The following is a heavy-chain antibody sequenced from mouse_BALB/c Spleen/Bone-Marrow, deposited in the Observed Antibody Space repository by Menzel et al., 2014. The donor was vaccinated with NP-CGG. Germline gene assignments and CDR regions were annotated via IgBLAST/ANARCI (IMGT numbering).Heavy chain of an antibody. J-gene: IGHJ2*01. CDR1: GFTFSSYW. Sequence: EVKLVESGGGLVQPGGSMKLSCVASGFTFSSYWMNWVRQSPEKGLEWVAEIRLKSNNYATHYAESVKGRFTISRDDSKSGVYLQMNNLRAEDTGIYYCTRTGTGYFDYWGQGTTLTVSS. CDR2: IRLKSNNYAT. CDR3: TRTGTGYFDY. V-gene: IGHV6-6*02. D-gene: IGHD4-1*01.